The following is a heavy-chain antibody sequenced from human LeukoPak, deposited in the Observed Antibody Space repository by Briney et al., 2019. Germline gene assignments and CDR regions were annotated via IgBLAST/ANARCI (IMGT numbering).Heavy chain of an antibody. Sequence: SETLSLTCAVYGGSFSGYYWSWIRQPPGKGLEWIGEINHSGSTNYNPSLKSRVTISVDTSKNQFSLKLSSVTAADTAVYYCARAPAPGAVAGDYYFDYWGQGTLVTVSS. D-gene: IGHD6-19*01. CDR1: GGSFSGYY. CDR2: INHSGST. CDR3: ARAPAPGAVAGDYYFDY. J-gene: IGHJ4*02. V-gene: IGHV4-34*01.